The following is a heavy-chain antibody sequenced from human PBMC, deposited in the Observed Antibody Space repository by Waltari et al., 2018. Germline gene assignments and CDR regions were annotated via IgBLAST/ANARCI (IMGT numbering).Heavy chain of an antibody. CDR3: ARQSPGIAVAGEDY. CDR1: GGSISSSSYY. CDR2: IDYSGST. Sequence: QLQLQESGPGLVKPSETLSLTCTVSGGSISSSSYYWGWLRQPPGKGLEWIGSIDYSGSTYYNPSLKSRVTISVDTAKNQFSLKLRSVTAADTAVDDCARQSPGIAVAGEDYWGQGTLVTVSS. D-gene: IGHD6-19*01. V-gene: IGHV4-39*01. J-gene: IGHJ4*02.